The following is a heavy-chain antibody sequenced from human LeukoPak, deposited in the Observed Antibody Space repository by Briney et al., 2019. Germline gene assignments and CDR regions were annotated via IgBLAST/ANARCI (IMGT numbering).Heavy chain of an antibody. D-gene: IGHD1-26*01. V-gene: IGHV3-30*18. CDR2: ISYDGSNK. CDR3: AKVDNIVGATTVVGNLDY. CDR1: GFTFSSYG. Sequence: GGSLRLSCAASGFTFSSYGMHWVRQAPGKGLEWVAVISYDGSNKYYADSVKGRFTISRDNSKNTLYLQMNSLRAEDTAVYYCAKVDNIVGATTVVGNLDYWGQGTLVTVSS. J-gene: IGHJ4*02.